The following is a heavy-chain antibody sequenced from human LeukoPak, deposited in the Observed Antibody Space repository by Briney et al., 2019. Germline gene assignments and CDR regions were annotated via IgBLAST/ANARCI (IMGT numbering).Heavy chain of an antibody. CDR3: TQGGVRVTSALSF. J-gene: IGHJ4*02. Sequence: SVKVSCKASGGTFSSYAISWVRQAPGQGLEWMGGIIPIFGTANYAQKFQGRVTITTDESTSTAYMELNDLRSDDTAVYFCTQGGVRVTSALSFWGQGTLVTVSS. CDR1: GGTFSSYA. CDR2: IIPIFGTA. V-gene: IGHV1-69*05. D-gene: IGHD2-8*02.